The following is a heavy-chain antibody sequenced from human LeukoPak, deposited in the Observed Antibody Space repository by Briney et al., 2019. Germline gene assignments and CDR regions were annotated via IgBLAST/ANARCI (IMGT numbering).Heavy chain of an antibody. J-gene: IGHJ4*02. CDR3: AREGVPDF. Sequence: AGGSLRFYGAASGFTFRSYWMSWPRPGPGQGLEWVANIKQDESEKYYVDSVKGRFTISRDNAKKSLYLQMNSLRVEDTAIYYCAREGVPDFWGQGTLVTVSS. CDR1: GFTFRSYW. CDR2: IKQDESEK. D-gene: IGHD2-8*01. V-gene: IGHV3-7*01.